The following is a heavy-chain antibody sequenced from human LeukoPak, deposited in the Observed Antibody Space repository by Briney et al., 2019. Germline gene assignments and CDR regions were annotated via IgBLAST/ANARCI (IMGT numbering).Heavy chain of an antibody. CDR1: GGSISSYY. CDR2: IYYSGST. J-gene: IGHJ4*02. CDR3: ARLGRVTMIAPSYFDY. Sequence: SETLSLTCTVSGGSISSYYWSWIRQPPGKGLEWIGYIYYSGSTNYNPSLKSRVTISVDTSKNQFSLKLSSVTAADTAVYYCARLGRVTMIAPSYFDYGGQGPLVTVSS. V-gene: IGHV4-59*08. D-gene: IGHD3-22*01.